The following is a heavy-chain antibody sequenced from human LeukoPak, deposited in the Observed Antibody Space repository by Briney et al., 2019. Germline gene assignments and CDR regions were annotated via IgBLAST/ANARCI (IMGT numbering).Heavy chain of an antibody. CDR2: ISSSSSYI. J-gene: IGHJ6*02. Sequence: GGSLRLSCAASGFTFSIYSMNWVRQAPGKGLEWVSSISSSSSYIYYADSVKGRFTISRDNAKNSLYLQMNSLRAEDTAVYYCARYPYSSGWYGSYYYYGMDVWGQGTTVTVSS. CDR3: ARYPYSSGWYGSYYYYGMDV. D-gene: IGHD6-19*01. CDR1: GFTFSIYS. V-gene: IGHV3-21*01.